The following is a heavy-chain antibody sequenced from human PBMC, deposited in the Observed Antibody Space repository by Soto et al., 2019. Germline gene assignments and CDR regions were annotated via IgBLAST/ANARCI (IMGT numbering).Heavy chain of an antibody. CDR3: AGSSSSWYWFDP. J-gene: IGHJ5*02. V-gene: IGHV1-69*13. CDR1: GGTFSSYA. D-gene: IGHD6-13*01. CDR2: IIPIFGTA. Sequence: GASVKVSCKASGGTFSSYAISWVRQAPGQGLEWMGGIIPIFGTANYAQKFQGRVTITADESTSTAYMELSSLRSEDTAVYYCAGSSSSWYWFDPWGQGTLVTVSS.